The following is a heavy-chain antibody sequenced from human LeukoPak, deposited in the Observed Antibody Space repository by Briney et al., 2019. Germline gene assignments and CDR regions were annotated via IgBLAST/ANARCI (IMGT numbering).Heavy chain of an antibody. Sequence: PGGSLRLSCAASGCTFKNYAMTWVRQAPGKGLEWVSRTSGSGDIRLYADSVKCRFTISRTNSEHRLYLQMNSLRADDSGVYYCANYRSGGGGYYSGLEHWGQGTQVTVSS. CDR3: ANYRSGGGGYYSGLEH. D-gene: IGHD2-15*01. CDR1: GCTFKNYA. V-gene: IGHV3-23*01. CDR2: TSGSGDIR. J-gene: IGHJ1*01.